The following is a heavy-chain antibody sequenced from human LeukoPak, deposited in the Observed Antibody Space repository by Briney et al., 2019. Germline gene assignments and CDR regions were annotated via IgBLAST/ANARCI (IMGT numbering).Heavy chain of an antibody. CDR2: ISGSGGST. V-gene: IGHV3-23*01. J-gene: IGHJ4*02. D-gene: IGHD6-13*01. CDR3: ARDGHSSTWLFDY. CDR1: GFTFSSYA. Sequence: GGSLRLSCAASGFTFSSYAMSWVRQAPGKGLEWVSAISGSGGSTYYADSVKGRFTISRDNAKTSLYLQMNSLRAEDTAVYYCARDGHSSTWLFDYWGQGTLVTVSS.